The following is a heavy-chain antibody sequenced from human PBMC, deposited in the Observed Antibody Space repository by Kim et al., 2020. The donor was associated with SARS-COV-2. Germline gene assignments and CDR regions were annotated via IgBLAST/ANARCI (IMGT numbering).Heavy chain of an antibody. J-gene: IGHJ4*02. D-gene: IGHD3-10*01. Sequence: VKGRFTISRDDSKNTVYLQMNSLKIEDTGVYYCNTLFPSISYYGSGSYFYWGQGTLVTVSS. V-gene: IGHV3-15*01. CDR3: NTLFPSISYYGSGSYFY.